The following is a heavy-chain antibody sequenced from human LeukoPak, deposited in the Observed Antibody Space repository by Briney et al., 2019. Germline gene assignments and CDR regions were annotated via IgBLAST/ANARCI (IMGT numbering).Heavy chain of an antibody. J-gene: IGHJ6*03. CDR1: GFTFSSYA. V-gene: IGHV3-23*01. Sequence: PGGSLRLSCAASGFTFSSYAMSWVRQAPGKGLEWVSAISGSGGSTYYADSVKGRFTISRDNSKNTLYLQMNSLRAEDTAVYCCARGVVVIARPYYYMDVWGKGTPVTVSS. CDR2: ISGSGGST. CDR3: ARGVVVIARPYYYMDV. D-gene: IGHD2-21*01.